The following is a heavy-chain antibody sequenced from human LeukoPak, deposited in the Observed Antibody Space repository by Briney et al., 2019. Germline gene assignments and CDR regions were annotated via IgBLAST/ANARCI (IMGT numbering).Heavy chain of an antibody. CDR2: ISWNSGNM. J-gene: IGHJ2*01. CDR1: GFMFNDYA. Sequence: GRSLRLSCAPSGFMFNDYALHWVRQAPGKGLEWVSSISWNSGNMYYADSVKGRFTISRDNAKNSLSLQMNSLKPEDTALYYCAKGPGLGAGKRYLDLWGRGTLVIVSS. V-gene: IGHV3-9*01. D-gene: IGHD6-13*01. CDR3: AKGPGLGAGKRYLDL.